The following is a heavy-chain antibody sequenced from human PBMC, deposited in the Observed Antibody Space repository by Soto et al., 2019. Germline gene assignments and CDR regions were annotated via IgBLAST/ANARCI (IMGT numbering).Heavy chain of an antibody. CDR2: ISGSGGST. CDR3: AAQPLYCSSTSCYGNDY. J-gene: IGHJ4*02. Sequence: GGSLRLSCAASGFTFSSYAMIWVRQATGKGLEWVSAISGSGGSTYYADSVKGRFTISRDNSKNTLYLQMNSLRAEDTAVYYCAAQPLYCSSTSCYGNDYWGQGTLVTVSS. V-gene: IGHV3-23*01. CDR1: GFTFSSYA. D-gene: IGHD2-2*01.